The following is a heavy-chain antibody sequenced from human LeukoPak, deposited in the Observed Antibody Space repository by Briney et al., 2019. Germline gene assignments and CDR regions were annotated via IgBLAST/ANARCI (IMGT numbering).Heavy chain of an antibody. CDR2: VKSKTHGGTT. CDR3: TTERPYFDN. Sequence: PGGSLRLSCAASGFTFSDAWMSWVRQAPGKGVEWVGRVKSKTHGGTTAYAAPVKGRFTISRDDSKTAVYLQMNSLKSEDAALYYCTTERPYFDNWGQGTLVTVSS. J-gene: IGHJ4*02. CDR1: GFTFSDAW. V-gene: IGHV3-15*01.